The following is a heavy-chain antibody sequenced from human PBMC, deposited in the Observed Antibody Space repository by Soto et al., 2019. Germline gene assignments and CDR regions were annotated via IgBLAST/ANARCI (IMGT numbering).Heavy chain of an antibody. Sequence: VPLVESGGGVVQPGTYLRLSCAASGFTFSNYSMHWVRQAPGKGLEWVAVISKDGDKNYYADSVKGRFTISRDNSKNTLYLQMNSLRPEDTAVHYCAREWSVATTGYWGQGTQVTVSS. CDR2: ISKDGDKN. D-gene: IGHD5-12*01. V-gene: IGHV3-30-3*01. J-gene: IGHJ4*02. CDR3: AREWSVATTGY. CDR1: GFTFSNYS.